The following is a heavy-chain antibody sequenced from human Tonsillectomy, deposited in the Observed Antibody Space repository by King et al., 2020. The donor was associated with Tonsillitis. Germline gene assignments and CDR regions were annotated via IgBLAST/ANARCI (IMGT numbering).Heavy chain of an antibody. CDR1: GFTFSDYA. J-gene: IGHJ4*02. D-gene: IGHD4-17*01. CDR3: ARNRDYGDYVDY. Sequence: VQLVQSGGGVVRPGKSLRLSCAASGFTFSDYAMNWVRQAPGKGLEWVATMSYDGSNKYYADSVKGRFTISRDNSNNTLYLQMSSLRVEDTAVYYCARNRDYGDYVDYWGQGTLVTVSS. CDR2: MSYDGSNK. V-gene: IGHV3-30-3*01.